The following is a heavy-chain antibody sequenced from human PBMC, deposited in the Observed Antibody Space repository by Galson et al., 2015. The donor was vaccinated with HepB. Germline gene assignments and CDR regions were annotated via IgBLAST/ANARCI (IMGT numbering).Heavy chain of an antibody. J-gene: IGHJ4*02. CDR3: AKAGTSFDY. Sequence: SLRLSCAASGLNFNNYTMSWVRQAPGKGLEWVSTISGSGGATYYADSVKGRFTISRDNSKNTLYLQMNTLRAEDTAVYYCAKAGTSFDYWGQGTLVTVSS. V-gene: IGHV3-23*01. CDR2: ISGSGGAT. D-gene: IGHD3-10*01. CDR1: GLNFNNYT.